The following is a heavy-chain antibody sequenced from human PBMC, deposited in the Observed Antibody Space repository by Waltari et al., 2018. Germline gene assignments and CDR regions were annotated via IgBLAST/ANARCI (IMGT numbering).Heavy chain of an antibody. CDR1: GGTFSRYA. CDR3: ARTVTPGDYYYYYMDV. D-gene: IGHD4-17*01. Sequence: QVQLVQSGAEVKKPGSSVKVSCKASGGTFSRYAFSWVRQAPGQGLEWMGGSIPILGITNYAQKFQGRVTISADESTSTAYMELSSLRPEDTAVYYCARTVTPGDYYYYYMDVWGKGTTVTVSS. V-gene: IGHV1-69*04. J-gene: IGHJ6*03. CDR2: SIPILGIT.